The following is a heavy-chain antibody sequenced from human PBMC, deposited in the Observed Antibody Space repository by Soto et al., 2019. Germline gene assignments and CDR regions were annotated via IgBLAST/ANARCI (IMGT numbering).Heavy chain of an antibody. CDR1: GFIFSMYW. V-gene: IGHV3-74*01. CDR2: ITDDGSTT. Sequence: PGRSLRLSCETSGFIFSMYWMHWVRQVPGKGPQWVARITDDGSTTYYAASVEGRFTISRDNAKNALYLQMTSLRADDTAVYYCTRGPRPTSIGTGAFWGQGTLVTVSS. CDR3: TRGPRPTSIGTGAF. D-gene: IGHD3-10*01. J-gene: IGHJ4*02.